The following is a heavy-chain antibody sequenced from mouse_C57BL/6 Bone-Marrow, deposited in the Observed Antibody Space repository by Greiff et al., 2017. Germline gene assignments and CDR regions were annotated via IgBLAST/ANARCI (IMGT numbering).Heavy chain of an antibody. Sequence: VQLQQPGAELVKPGASVKLSCKASGYTFTSYWMHWVKQRPGQGLEWIGMIHPNSGSTNYNEKFKSKATLTVDKSSSTAYMQLSSLTSEDSAVYYCATIYYYGRGDYWGQGTTLTVSS. V-gene: IGHV1-64*01. D-gene: IGHD1-1*01. CDR1: GYTFTSYW. CDR3: ATIYYYGRGDY. CDR2: IHPNSGST. J-gene: IGHJ2*01.